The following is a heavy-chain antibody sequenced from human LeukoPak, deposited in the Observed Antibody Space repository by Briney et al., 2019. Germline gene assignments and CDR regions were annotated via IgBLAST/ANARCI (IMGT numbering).Heavy chain of an antibody. Sequence: GGSLRLSCAASGFTFDDYGMSWVRQAPGKGLEWVSGINWNGGSTGYADSVKGRFTISRDNAKNSLYLQMNSLRAEDTALYHCARGLELLHYHAFDIWGQGTMVTVSS. CDR3: ARGLELLHYHAFDI. J-gene: IGHJ3*02. V-gene: IGHV3-20*01. CDR2: INWNGGST. CDR1: GFTFDDYG. D-gene: IGHD1-7*01.